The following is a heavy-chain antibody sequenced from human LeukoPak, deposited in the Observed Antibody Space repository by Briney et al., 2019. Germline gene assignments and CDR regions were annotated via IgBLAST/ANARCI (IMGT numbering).Heavy chain of an antibody. V-gene: IGHV4-4*07. CDR3: ASGYYNSSGFYAAFDI. D-gene: IGHD3-22*01. CDR2: IYTSGRT. J-gene: IGHJ3*02. Sequence: SETLSLTCTVTGGSISSYYWSWIRQPAGKGLEWIGRIYTSGRTTYSPSLKSRVTISADKSKNQFSLKLSSVTAADTAVYYCASGYYNSSGFYAAFDIWGQGTLVTVSS. CDR1: GGSISSYY.